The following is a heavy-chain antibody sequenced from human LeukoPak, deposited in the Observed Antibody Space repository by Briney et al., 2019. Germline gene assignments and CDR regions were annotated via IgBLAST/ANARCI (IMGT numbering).Heavy chain of an antibody. CDR1: GYTFTSYD. CDR2: MNPNSGKT. V-gene: IGHV1-8*03. D-gene: IGHD2-15*01. CDR3: ARGRLSCSGGSCASFDY. J-gene: IGHJ4*02. Sequence: ASVKVSCKASGYTFTSYDINWVRKATGQGLEWMGWMNPNSGKTDYAQKFQGRVTITRNTSISTAYMELSSLRSEDTAVYYCARGRLSCSGGSCASFDYWGQGTLVTVSS.